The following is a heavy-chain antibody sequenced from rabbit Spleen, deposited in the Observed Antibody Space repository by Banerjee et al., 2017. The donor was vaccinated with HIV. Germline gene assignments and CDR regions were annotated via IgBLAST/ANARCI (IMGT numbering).Heavy chain of an antibody. D-gene: IGHD4-2*01. CDR2: INGVTGRA. CDR3: AKARTNVISWDFGC. V-gene: IGHV1S45*01. J-gene: IGHJ2*01. Sequence: QELLVESRGGLVQPEGSLQLSCTASGFSFSDKAVRCWVRQAPGKVLGWIVYINGVTGRAVYASWANGLFSFSNSSSTTMTLQVTSLTDADAASYSCAKARTNVISWDFGCWGQGTLVTVS. CDR1: GFSFSDKAV.